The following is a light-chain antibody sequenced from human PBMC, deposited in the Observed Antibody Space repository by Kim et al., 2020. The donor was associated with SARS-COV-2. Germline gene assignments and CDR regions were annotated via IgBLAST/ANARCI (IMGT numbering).Light chain of an antibody. J-gene: IGKJ2*01. CDR2: DAS. CDR1: QSISTA. Sequence: SASVGDRATITGRASQSISTAVARYQQKPGKAPKLLIYDASSLKSGVPSRFSGGASGTEFTLTISSVQPDDFATYYCHQYSSFLYTFGQGTKLEIK. V-gene: IGKV1-5*01. CDR3: HQYSSFLYT.